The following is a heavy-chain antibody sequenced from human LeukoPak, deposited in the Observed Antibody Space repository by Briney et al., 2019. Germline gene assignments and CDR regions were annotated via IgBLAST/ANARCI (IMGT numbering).Heavy chain of an antibody. CDR1: GGSISSYY. J-gene: IGHJ3*02. V-gene: IGHV4-59*06. CDR2: IYYSGST. CDR3: AREHYCSGGSCYPNAFDI. Sequence: SETLSLTCTVSGGSISSYYWSWIRQPPGKGLEWIGYIYYSGSTYYNPSLKSRVTISVDTSKNQFSLKLSSVTAADTAVYYCAREHYCSGGSCYPNAFDIWGQGTMVTVSS. D-gene: IGHD2-15*01.